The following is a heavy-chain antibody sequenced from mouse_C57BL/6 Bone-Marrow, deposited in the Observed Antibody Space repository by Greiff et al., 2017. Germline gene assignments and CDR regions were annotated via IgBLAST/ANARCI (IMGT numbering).Heavy chain of an antibody. D-gene: IGHD4-1*01. CDR1: GYTFTSYW. V-gene: IGHV1-55*01. Sequence: QVQLQQPGAELVKPGASVKMSCKASGYTFTSYWITWVQQRPGQGLEWIGDIYPTSGRTNYNEKVKSKAILTVDTSSNTAYMQLSSLTSEDSAVFYCARWGPLGRSVDLEDRGTGPTVTAST. J-gene: IGHJ1*03. CDR2: IYPTSGRT. CDR3: ARWGPLGRSVDLED.